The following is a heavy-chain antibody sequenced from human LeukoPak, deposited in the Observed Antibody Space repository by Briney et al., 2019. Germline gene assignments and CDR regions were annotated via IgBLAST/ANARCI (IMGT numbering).Heavy chain of an antibody. Sequence: ASVKASCKASGYTFTSYAMHWVRQAPGQRLEWMGWINAGNGNTKYSQKFQGRVTITRDTSASTAYMELSSLRSEDTAVYYCARDPQLDYYYYGMDVWGQGTTVTVSS. CDR3: ARDPQLDYYYYGMDV. D-gene: IGHD1-1*01. J-gene: IGHJ6*02. V-gene: IGHV1-3*01. CDR2: INAGNGNT. CDR1: GYTFTSYA.